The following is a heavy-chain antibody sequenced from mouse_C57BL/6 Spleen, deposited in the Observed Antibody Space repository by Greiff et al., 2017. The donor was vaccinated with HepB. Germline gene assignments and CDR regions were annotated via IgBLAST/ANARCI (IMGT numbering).Heavy chain of an antibody. CDR3: ARFAYYSNRYWYFDV. V-gene: IGHV3-8*01. CDR1: GYSITSDY. J-gene: IGHJ1*03. D-gene: IGHD2-5*01. CDR2: ISYSGST. Sequence: EVKLQESGPGLAKPSQTLSLTCSVTGYSITSDYWNWIRKFPGNKLEYMGYISYSGSTYYNPSLKSRISITRDTSKNQYYLQLNSVTTEDTATYYCARFAYYSNRYWYFDVWGTGTTVTVSS.